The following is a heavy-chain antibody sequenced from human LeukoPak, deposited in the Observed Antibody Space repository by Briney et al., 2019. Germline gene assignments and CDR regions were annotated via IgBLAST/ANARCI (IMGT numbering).Heavy chain of an antibody. CDR1: GFTFSTYV. D-gene: IGHD6-6*01. CDR3: AKDRYSSSPEFFQH. CDR2: ISGSGGNT. Sequence: GGSLRLSCAASGFTFSTYVVNWVRQAPGKGLEWVSAISGSGGNTYYADTVSGRFTISRDNSKNTLYLQMNSLRAEDTAVYYCAKDRYSSSPEFFQHWGQGTLVTVSS. J-gene: IGHJ1*01. V-gene: IGHV3-23*01.